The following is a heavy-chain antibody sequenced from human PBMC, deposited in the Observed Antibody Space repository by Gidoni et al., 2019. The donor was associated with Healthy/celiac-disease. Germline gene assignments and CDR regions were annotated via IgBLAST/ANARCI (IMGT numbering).Heavy chain of an antibody. V-gene: IGHV2-5*01. CDR2: IYWNDDK. CDR1: GFSLSTSGVG. Sequence: QITLKESGPTLVKPTQTLTLTCTFSGFSLSTSGVGVGWIRQPPGKALEWLALIYWNDDKRYSPSLKSRLTITKDTSKNQVVLTMTNMDPVDTATYYCAHRRGGGRYFDWLVDYWGQGTLVTVSS. D-gene: IGHD3-9*01. J-gene: IGHJ4*02. CDR3: AHRRGGGRYFDWLVDY.